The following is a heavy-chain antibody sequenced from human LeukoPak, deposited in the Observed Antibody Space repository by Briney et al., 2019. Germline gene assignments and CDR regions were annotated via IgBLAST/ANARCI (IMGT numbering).Heavy chain of an antibody. J-gene: IGHJ6*02. CDR3: AKGRGYCTNGVCYIRPYYYHGMDV. CDR2: ISYDGSNK. V-gene: IGHV3-30*18. CDR1: GFTFSSYG. Sequence: GGSLRLSCAASGFTFSSYGMHWVRQAPGKGLEWVAVISYDGSNKYYADSVKGRFTISRDNSKNTLYLQMNSLRAEDTAVYYCAKGRGYCTNGVCYIRPYYYHGMDVWGQGTTVTVSS. D-gene: IGHD2-8*01.